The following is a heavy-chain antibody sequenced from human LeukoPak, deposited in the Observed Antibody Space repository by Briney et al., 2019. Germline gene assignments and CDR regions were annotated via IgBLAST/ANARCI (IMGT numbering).Heavy chain of an antibody. CDR2: ISSSSSYI. CDR1: GFTFSSYS. Sequence: GGSLRLSCAASGFTFSSYSMNWVRQAPGKGLEWVASISSSSSYIYYTDSVKGRFTISRDKDQNSLYLQMNSLRAEDTAVYYYARGGPNYYDSSGYYYYFDYWGQGTLVTVSS. CDR3: ARGGPNYYDSSGYYYYFDY. J-gene: IGHJ4*02. D-gene: IGHD3-22*01. V-gene: IGHV3-21*01.